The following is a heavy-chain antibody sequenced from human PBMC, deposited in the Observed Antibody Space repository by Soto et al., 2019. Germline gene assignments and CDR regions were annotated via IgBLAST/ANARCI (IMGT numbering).Heavy chain of an antibody. D-gene: IGHD3-22*01. V-gene: IGHV1-69*12. CDR1: GGTFSSYA. CDR2: IIPIFGTA. CDR3: ARRGERGLYSSGYLEWFDP. J-gene: IGHJ5*02. Sequence: QVQLVQSGAEVKKPGSSVKVSCKASGGTFSSYAISWVRQAPGQGLEWMGGIIPIFGTANYAQKFQGRVTITADESTSTAYMELSSLRSEDTAVYYCARRGERGLYSSGYLEWFDPWGQGTLVTVSS.